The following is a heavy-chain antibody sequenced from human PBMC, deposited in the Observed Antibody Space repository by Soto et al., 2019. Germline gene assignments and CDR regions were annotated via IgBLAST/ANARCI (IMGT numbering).Heavy chain of an antibody. CDR2: IYYSGST. CDR1: GGSISSSSYY. D-gene: IGHD2-15*01. Sequence: SETLSLTCTVSGGSISSSSYYWGWIRQPPGKGLEWIGSIYYSGSTYYNPSLKSRVTISVDTSKNQFSLKLSSVTAADTAVYYCARQPQVVVVAAKVNWFDPWGQGTLVTVSS. CDR3: ARQPQVVVVAAKVNWFDP. J-gene: IGHJ5*02. V-gene: IGHV4-39*01.